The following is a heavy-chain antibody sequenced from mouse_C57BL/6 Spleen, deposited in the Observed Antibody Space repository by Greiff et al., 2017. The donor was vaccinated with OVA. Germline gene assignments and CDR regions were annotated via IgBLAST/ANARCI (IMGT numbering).Heavy chain of an antibody. CDR2: IYPGDGDT. Sequence: QVQLQQSGAELVKPGASVKISCKASGYAFSSYWMNWVKQRPGKGLEWIGQIYPGDGDTNYNGKFKGKATLTADKSSSTAYMQLSSLTSEDSAVYVCARRHDSNAAWFAYWGQGTLGTVSA. J-gene: IGHJ3*01. D-gene: IGHD2-5*01. V-gene: IGHV1-80*01. CDR3: ARRHDSNAAWFAY. CDR1: GYAFSSYW.